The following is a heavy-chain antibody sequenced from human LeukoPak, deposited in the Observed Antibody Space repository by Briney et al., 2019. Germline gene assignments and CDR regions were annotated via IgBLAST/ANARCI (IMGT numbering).Heavy chain of an antibody. CDR2: IIPIFGTA. CDR1: GGTFSSYA. Sequence: SVKVSCEASGGTFSSYAISWVRQAPGQGLEWMGGIIPIFGTANYAQKFQGRVTITADKSTSTAYMELSSLRSEDTAVYYCARPLPGGGFGELNDWGQGTLVTVSS. V-gene: IGHV1-69*06. J-gene: IGHJ4*02. D-gene: IGHD3-10*01. CDR3: ARPLPGGGFGELND.